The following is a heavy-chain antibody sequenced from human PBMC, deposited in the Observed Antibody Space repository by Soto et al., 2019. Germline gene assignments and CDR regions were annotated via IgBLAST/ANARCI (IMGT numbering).Heavy chain of an antibody. CDR1: GFIVSHNY. CDR2: IYSSGAN. CDR3: ARGITGTTFDY. Sequence: GGSLRLSCIPSGFIVSHNYMSWVRQAPGTGLEWVSVIYSSGANYYEDSVKGRFTISRDDSKNTLYLQMNSLRAEDTAVYYCARGITGTTFDYWGQGTMVTVSS. V-gene: IGHV3-53*01. J-gene: IGHJ4*02. D-gene: IGHD1-20*01.